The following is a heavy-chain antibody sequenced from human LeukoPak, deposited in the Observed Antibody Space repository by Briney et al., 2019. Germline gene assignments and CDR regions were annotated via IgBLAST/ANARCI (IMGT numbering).Heavy chain of an antibody. CDR3: ARRGRGFWYFDL. Sequence: SETLSLTCTVSGGSLSSSSHYWGWVRRPPGKGLEWIGSFYYGGNTYYNPPLKSRLTISVDTSKNQFSLNLSSVTAADTAMYFCARRGRGFWYFDLWGRGTLVIVSS. CDR2: FYYGGNT. D-gene: IGHD3-10*01. CDR1: GGSLSSSSHY. J-gene: IGHJ2*01. V-gene: IGHV4-39*01.